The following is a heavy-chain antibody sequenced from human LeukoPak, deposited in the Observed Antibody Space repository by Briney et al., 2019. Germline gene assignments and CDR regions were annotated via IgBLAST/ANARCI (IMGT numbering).Heavy chain of an antibody. D-gene: IGHD6-13*01. CDR3: ARAYVAAAGGYYFDY. CDR1: GVTFSSYE. V-gene: IGHV3-48*03. J-gene: IGHJ4*02. Sequence: GGSLRLSCAASGVTFSSYEGNWVRQAPGKGLEWVSYISSSGSTIYYADSVKGRFTISRDNAKNSLYLQMNSLRAEDTAVYYCARAYVAAAGGYYFDYWGQGTLVTVSS. CDR2: ISSSGSTI.